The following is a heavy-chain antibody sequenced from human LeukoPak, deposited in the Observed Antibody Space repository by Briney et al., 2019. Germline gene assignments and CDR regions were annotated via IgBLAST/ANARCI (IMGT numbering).Heavy chain of an antibody. CDR1: GGTFSSYA. CDR2: IIHIFGTA. J-gene: IGHJ4*02. CDR3: ARARRLLENYFDY. Sequence: SVKVSCKASGGTFSSYAISWVRQAPGQGLEWMGGIIHIFGTANYAQKFQGRVTITADESTSTAYMELSSLRSEDTAVYYCARARRLLENYFDYWGQGTLVTVSS. D-gene: IGHD3-3*01. V-gene: IGHV1-69*13.